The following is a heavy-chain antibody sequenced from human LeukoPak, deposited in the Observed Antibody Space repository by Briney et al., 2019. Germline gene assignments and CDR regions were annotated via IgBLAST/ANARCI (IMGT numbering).Heavy chain of an antibody. Sequence: SETLSLTCTVSGGSISSYYWSWIRQPPGERLEWIGYIYYSGSTNYNPSLKSRVTISVDTSKNQFSLKLSSVTAADTAVYYCARGDYYGSGSYYFDYWGQGTLVTVSS. CDR1: GGSISSYY. D-gene: IGHD3-10*01. CDR2: IYYSGST. J-gene: IGHJ4*02. V-gene: IGHV4-59*12. CDR3: ARGDYYGSGSYYFDY.